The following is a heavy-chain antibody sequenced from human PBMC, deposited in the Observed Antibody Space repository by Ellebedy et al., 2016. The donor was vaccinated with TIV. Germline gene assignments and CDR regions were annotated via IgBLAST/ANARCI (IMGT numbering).Heavy chain of an antibody. CDR2: IGSYNGDT. Sequence: AASVKVSCKASGYASTSYGISWVRQAPGQGLEWMGWIGSYNGDTKYAQKFQGTVTMTTDTSTTTAYMELRSLTYDDTAVYYCARDGATVTTNDAFDIWGQGTTVTVSS. CDR1: GYASTSYG. V-gene: IGHV1-18*01. CDR3: ARDGATVTTNDAFDI. J-gene: IGHJ3*02. D-gene: IGHD4-17*01.